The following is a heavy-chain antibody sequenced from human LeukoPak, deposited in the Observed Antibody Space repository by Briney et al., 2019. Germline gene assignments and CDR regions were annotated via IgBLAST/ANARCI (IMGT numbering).Heavy chain of an antibody. Sequence: SETLSLTCTVSGYSISTGYYWGWIRQPPGKGLEWIGTIYYDGSTYYNPSLKSRVTMSVDTSKNQFSLKLSSVTAADTAVYYCARLIFDTSGYSDYWGQGTLVTVSS. CDR1: GYSISTGYY. D-gene: IGHD3-22*01. CDR3: ARLIFDTSGYSDY. CDR2: IYYDGST. J-gene: IGHJ4*02. V-gene: IGHV4-38-2*02.